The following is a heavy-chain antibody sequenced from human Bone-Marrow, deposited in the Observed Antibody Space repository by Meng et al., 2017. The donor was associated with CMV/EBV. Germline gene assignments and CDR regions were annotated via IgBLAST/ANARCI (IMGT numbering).Heavy chain of an antibody. CDR1: GFTFSSYG. CDR2: IRYDGSNK. CDR3: ARGGYLIHGMDV. J-gene: IGHJ6*02. Sequence: GGSLRLSCAASGFTFSSYGMHWVRQAPGKGLEWVAFIRYDGSNKYYADSVKGRFTISRDNAKNSLYLQMNSLRAEDTAVYYCARGGYLIHGMDVWGQGTTVTVSS. V-gene: IGHV3-30*02. D-gene: IGHD3-22*01.